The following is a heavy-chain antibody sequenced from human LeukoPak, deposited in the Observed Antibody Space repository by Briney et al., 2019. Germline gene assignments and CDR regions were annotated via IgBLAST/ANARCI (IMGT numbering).Heavy chain of an antibody. CDR3: ARDVGYFRFDY. V-gene: IGHV3-7*01. D-gene: IGHD5-18*01. J-gene: IGHJ4*02. CDR1: EFTFSNYW. Sequence: GGSLRLSCAASEFTFSNYWMTWVRQAPGKGLEWVANIKEDGSDKYYVDSVKGRFTISRDNAKNSLYLQMNNLRAKDTAVYYCARDVGYFRFDYWGQGTLVTVSS. CDR2: IKEDGSDK.